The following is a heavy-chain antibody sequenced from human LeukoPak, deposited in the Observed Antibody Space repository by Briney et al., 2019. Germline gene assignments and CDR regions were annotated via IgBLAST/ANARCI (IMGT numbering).Heavy chain of an antibody. J-gene: IGHJ4*02. CDR1: GGSTSNYY. Sequence: SETLSLTCTVSGGSTSNYYWSWIRQPPGKGLEWIGYIYYSGSTNYNPSLKSRVTISVDTSKNQFSLKLSSVTAADTAVYYCARYTSSGLDYWGQGKLVTVSS. V-gene: IGHV4-59*01. CDR2: IYYSGST. D-gene: IGHD3-10*01. CDR3: ARYTSSGLDY.